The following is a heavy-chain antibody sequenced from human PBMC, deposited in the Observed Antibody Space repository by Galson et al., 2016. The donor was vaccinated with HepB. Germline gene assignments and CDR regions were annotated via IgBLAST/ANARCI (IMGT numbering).Heavy chain of an antibody. J-gene: IGHJ3*02. CDR2: ITASGTTT. V-gene: IGHV3-23*01. CDR1: GFAFTFYA. D-gene: IGHD3-3*01. Sequence: SLRLSCAASGFAFTFYAMNWVRQTPGKGLEWVASITASGTTTHYATSVEGRFTVSRDSSKKMLFLQMNSLRVEDTAVYYCAKDANFWSGYPEDAFDMWGQGTMVTVSS. CDR3: AKDANFWSGYPEDAFDM.